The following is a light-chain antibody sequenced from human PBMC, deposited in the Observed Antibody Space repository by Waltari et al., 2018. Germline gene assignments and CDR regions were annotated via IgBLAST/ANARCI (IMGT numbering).Light chain of an antibody. CDR2: GAS. CDR1: QSVSSS. V-gene: IGKV3D-15*01. J-gene: IGKJ4*01. CDR3: RQRSNWPLT. Sequence: EIVMTQSPATLSLSPGERATLSCRASQSVSSSLAWYQQKPGQTPRLLIYGASTRATGSPDRFSGRGSGTDFTLTISSLEPEDVGVYYCRQRSNWPLTFGGGTKVEIK.